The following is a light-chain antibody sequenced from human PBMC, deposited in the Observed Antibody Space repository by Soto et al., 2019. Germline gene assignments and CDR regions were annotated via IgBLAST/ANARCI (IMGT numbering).Light chain of an antibody. CDR2: GAS. CDR1: QSVSTSY. V-gene: IGKV3-20*01. CDR3: QHYGSSLPYT. J-gene: IGKJ2*01. Sequence: EIVLTPSPGTLSLSPGERATLSCRASQSVSTSYFAWYQQKPGQAPRLLIYGASSRATGIPDRFSGSGSGTDFTLTISRLEPEDLAVYYCQHYGSSLPYTFGQGTKLEIK.